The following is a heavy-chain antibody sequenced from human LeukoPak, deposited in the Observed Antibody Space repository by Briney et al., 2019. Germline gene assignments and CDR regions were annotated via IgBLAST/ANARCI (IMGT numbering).Heavy chain of an antibody. Sequence: GASVKVSCKASGYTFTSYAMNWVRQAPGQGLEWMAWINVDSGNTKYSQEFQGRVTITRDTSASTAYMELSSLRSEDMAVYYCAVGDYYYDTRFDYWGQGTLVTVSS. CDR1: GYTFTSYA. D-gene: IGHD3-22*01. CDR3: AVGDYYYDTRFDY. CDR2: INVDSGNT. J-gene: IGHJ4*02. V-gene: IGHV1-3*03.